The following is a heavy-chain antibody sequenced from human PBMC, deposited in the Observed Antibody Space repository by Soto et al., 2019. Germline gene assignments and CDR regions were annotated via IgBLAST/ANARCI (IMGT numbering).Heavy chain of an antibody. V-gene: IGHV4-39*01. Sequence: QLQLQESGPGLVKPSETLSLTCTVSGGSISSSSYYWGWIRQPPGKGLEWIGSIYYSGSTYYNPSLKRRVTITVGTSKDQFPLELSSVTAADTAVYYCATLAEVADFDYWGQGTLVTVSS. CDR3: ATLAEVADFDY. CDR2: IYYSGST. J-gene: IGHJ4*02. D-gene: IGHD2-15*01. CDR1: GGSISSSSYY.